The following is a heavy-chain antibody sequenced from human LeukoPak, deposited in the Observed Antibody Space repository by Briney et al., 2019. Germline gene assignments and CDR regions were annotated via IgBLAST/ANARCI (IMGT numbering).Heavy chain of an antibody. J-gene: IGHJ2*01. CDR2: ISSSSSYI. Sequence: GALRLSCAASGFTFSSYSMNWVRQAPGKGLEWVSSISSSSSYIYYADSVKGRFTISRDNSKNTLYLQMNSLTAEDTAVYYCARRWYFDLWGRGTLVTVSS. CDR1: GFTFSSYS. CDR3: ARRWYFDL. V-gene: IGHV3-21*01.